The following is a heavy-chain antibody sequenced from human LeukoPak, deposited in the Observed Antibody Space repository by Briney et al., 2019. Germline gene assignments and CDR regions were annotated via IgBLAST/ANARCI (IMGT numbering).Heavy chain of an antibody. Sequence: GGSLRLSCAASGFTFSSYAMSWVRQAPGKGLEWVSAISGSGGSTYYADSVKGRFTTSRDNSKNTRYLQMNSLRAEDTAVYYCAKDGQTEGDYVWGSYRYWIPFDYWGQGTLVTVSS. CDR1: GFTFSSYA. V-gene: IGHV3-23*01. CDR3: AKDGQTEGDYVWGSYRYWIPFDY. J-gene: IGHJ4*02. CDR2: ISGSGGST. D-gene: IGHD3-16*02.